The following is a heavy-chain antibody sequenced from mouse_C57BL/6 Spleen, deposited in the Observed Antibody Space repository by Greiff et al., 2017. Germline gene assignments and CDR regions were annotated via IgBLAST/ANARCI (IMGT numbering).Heavy chain of an antibody. CDR2: INPNNGGT. D-gene: IGHD3-2*02. CDR3: ARISSGPDFDY. CDR1: GYTFTDYY. J-gene: IGHJ2*01. V-gene: IGHV1-26*01. Sequence: EVQLQQSGPELVKPGASVKISCKASGYTFTDYYMNWVKQSHGKSLEWIGDINPNNGGTSYNQKFKGKATLTVDTSSSTAYMELRSLTSEDSAVYYCARISSGPDFDYWGQGTTLTVSS.